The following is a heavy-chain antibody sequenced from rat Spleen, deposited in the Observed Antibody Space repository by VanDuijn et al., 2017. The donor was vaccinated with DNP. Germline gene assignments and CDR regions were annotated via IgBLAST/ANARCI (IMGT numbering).Heavy chain of an antibody. CDR1: GFTFSDYN. D-gene: IGHD2-3*01. Sequence: EVQLVESGGGLVQPGRSLKLSCAASGFTFSDYNMAWVRQAPKKGLEWVATIIYDGSRTYYRDFVKGRFTISRDNAKSTLYLQMNSLRSEDTATYYCARFDGYDYLYVMDVWGQGTSVTVSS. J-gene: IGHJ4*01. V-gene: IGHV5S10*01. CDR2: IIYDGSRT. CDR3: ARFDGYDYLYVMDV.